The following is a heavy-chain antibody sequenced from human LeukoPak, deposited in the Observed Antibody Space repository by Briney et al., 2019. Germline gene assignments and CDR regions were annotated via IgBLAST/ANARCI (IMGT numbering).Heavy chain of an antibody. CDR1: GGSFSGYY. V-gene: IGHV4-34*01. J-gene: IGHJ4*02. CDR2: IKHSGST. CDR3: ARGGTEWLLYYYFDY. Sequence: PSETLSLTCAVYGGSFSGYYWSWIRQPPGKGLEWIGEIKHSGSTNYNPSLKSRATISVDTSKNQFSLKLSSVTAADTAVYYCARGGTEWLLYYYFDYWGQGTLVTVSS. D-gene: IGHD3-3*01.